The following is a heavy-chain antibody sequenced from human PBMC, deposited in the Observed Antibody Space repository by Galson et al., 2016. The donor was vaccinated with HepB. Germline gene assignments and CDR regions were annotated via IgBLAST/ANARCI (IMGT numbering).Heavy chain of an antibody. V-gene: IGHV3-23*05. J-gene: IGHJ5*02. D-gene: IGHD1-14*01. CDR3: ADPGGHWRSESLSWSDP. CDR2: VTSGGSA. CDR1: GFTFGTYT. Sequence: SLRLSCAASGFTFGTYTMSWVRQAPGKGLEWISGVTSGGSAYYADTVKGRFTISRDNSKNTLSLQVDSLRVEDTAVDYCADPGGHWRSESLSWSDPWGQGIRVTVSS.